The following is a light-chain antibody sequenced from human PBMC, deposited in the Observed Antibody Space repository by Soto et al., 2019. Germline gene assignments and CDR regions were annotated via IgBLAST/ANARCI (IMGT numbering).Light chain of an antibody. CDR1: SSDIGGYDY. J-gene: IGLJ3*02. CDR2: EVN. V-gene: IGLV2-8*01. CDR3: SSYAGSNNLV. Sequence: QSALTQPPSASGSPGQSVTISCTGTSSDIGGYDYVSWYQQHPGKAPKLIIYEVNKRPSGVPVRFSGSKSGNTASLTVSGLQAEDEADHYCSSYAGSNNLVFAGGTQLTVL.